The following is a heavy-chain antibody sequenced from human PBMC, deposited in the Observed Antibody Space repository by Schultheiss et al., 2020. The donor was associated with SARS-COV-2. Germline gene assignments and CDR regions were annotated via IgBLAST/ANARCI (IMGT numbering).Heavy chain of an antibody. Sequence: GGSLRLSCAASGFTFSSYSMNWVRQAPGKGLEWVSYISSSSSTIYYADSVKGRFTISRDNAKNSLYLQMNSLRAEDTAVYYCARRRYDRLQSRYFDLWGRGTLVTVSS. J-gene: IGHJ2*01. V-gene: IGHV3-48*04. CDR1: GFTFSSYS. D-gene: IGHD5-24*01. CDR3: ARRRYDRLQSRYFDL. CDR2: ISSSSSTI.